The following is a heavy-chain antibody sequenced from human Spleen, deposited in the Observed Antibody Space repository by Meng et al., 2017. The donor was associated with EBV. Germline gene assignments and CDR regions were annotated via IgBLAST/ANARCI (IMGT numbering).Heavy chain of an antibody. CDR2: LIPMFGAP. V-gene: IGHV1-69*01. Sequence: QAPRVQSGCAVHMPEVAWMVSCKSFGDHCSNYPTSWVRPAPGQALGWLGGLIPMFGAPNYAQRFQDRVTIIADASTSTHYMELSSLRFEDTALYYCASESGRGYTPDYWGQGTLVTVSS. CDR1: GDHCSNYP. J-gene: IGHJ4*02. D-gene: IGHD3-10*01. CDR3: ASESGRGYTPDY.